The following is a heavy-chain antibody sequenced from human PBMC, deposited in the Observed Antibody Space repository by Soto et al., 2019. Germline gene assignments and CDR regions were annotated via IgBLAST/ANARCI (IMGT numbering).Heavy chain of an antibody. CDR1: GVTFISYA. J-gene: IGHJ4*02. CDR2: IIHIFGTA. V-gene: IGHV1-69*01. CDR3: ARDGGRHSGGIDY. Sequence: QVQLVQSGAEVKKPVSAVKVSCKASGVTFISYAINWVRQAPGQGLAWMGEIIHIFGTANYAQKFQGRVTSTAAESTSTADRALSSLRSKDTAVYSCARDGGRHSGGIDYWGQGTLVTVSS. D-gene: IGHD1-26*01.